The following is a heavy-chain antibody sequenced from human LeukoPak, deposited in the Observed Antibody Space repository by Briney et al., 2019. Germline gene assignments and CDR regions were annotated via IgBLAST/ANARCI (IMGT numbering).Heavy chain of an antibody. CDR1: GYTFTSYW. CDR2: IDPSDSYT. V-gene: IGHV5-10-1*01. CDR3: ARPPTNYYGLGPFDP. D-gene: IGHD3-10*01. J-gene: IGHJ5*02. Sequence: GESLKISCKGSGYTFTSYWIGWVRQMPGKGLEWMGRIDPSDSYTDYSPSFQGHVTISADRSINTPYLQWSSLKASDTAIYYCARPPTNYYGLGPFDPWGQGTLVTVSS.